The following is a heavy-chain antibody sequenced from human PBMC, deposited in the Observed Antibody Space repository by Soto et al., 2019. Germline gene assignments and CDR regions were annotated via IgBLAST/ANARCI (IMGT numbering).Heavy chain of an antibody. J-gene: IGHJ4*01. Sequence: SVKVSCKASGGTFSSYAISWVRQAPGQGLEWMGGIIPIFGTVHYAQKFQGRVTITAVKSTSTAYMELSSLRSEDTAVYYCASHLPVESLYFEYWGHGTLVSV. CDR3: ASHLPVESLYFEY. CDR1: GGTFSSYA. CDR2: IIPIFGTV. D-gene: IGHD3-3*02. V-gene: IGHV1-69*06.